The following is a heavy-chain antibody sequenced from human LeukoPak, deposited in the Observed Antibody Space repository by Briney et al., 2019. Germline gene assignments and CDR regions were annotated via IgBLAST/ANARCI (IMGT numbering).Heavy chain of an antibody. CDR1: GFTFSEYW. Sequence: GGSLRLSCAGSGFTFSEYWMSWVRQAPGKGLEWVANIKGDGSEKYHVDSVKGRFTISRDNAKNTLSLQMNSLRAEDTGVYYCARAPSEIGGYYPEYFRHWGQGTLVTVSS. CDR3: ARAPSEIGGYYPEYFRH. CDR2: IKGDGSEK. V-gene: IGHV3-7*01. J-gene: IGHJ1*01. D-gene: IGHD3-22*01.